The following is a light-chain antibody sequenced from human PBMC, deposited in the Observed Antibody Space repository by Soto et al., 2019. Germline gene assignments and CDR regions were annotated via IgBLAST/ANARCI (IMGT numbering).Light chain of an antibody. V-gene: IGKV3-20*01. J-gene: IGKJ5*01. CDR1: QSVSSSS. CDR3: QQYGSSAPIT. CDR2: GTS. Sequence: ETVLAQSPGTLSLSPGERATLSCSAGQSVSSSSLAWYQQRPGQAPRLLIYGTSSRATGVPARFSGSGSETKFTLTISSLQSEDFALYYCQQYGSSAPITFGQGTRLEIK.